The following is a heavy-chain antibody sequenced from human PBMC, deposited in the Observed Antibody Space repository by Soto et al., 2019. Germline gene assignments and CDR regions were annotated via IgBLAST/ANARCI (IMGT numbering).Heavy chain of an antibody. J-gene: IGHJ5*02. CDR3: ARRQSREQNWFDP. Sequence: SETLSLTCTLSDDSISSYYWSWIRQPPGKGLEWIGYIYYSGSTNYNPSLKSRVTISVDTSKNQFSLKLSSVTAADTAVYYCARRQSREQNWFDPWGQGTLVTVS. V-gene: IGHV4-59*01. D-gene: IGHD1-1*01. CDR1: DDSISSYY. CDR2: IYYSGST.